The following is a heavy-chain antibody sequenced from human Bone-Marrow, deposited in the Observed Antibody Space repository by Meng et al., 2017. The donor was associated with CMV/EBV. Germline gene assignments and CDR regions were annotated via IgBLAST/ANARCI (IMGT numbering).Heavy chain of an antibody. J-gene: IGHJ4*02. V-gene: IGHV4-34*01. D-gene: IGHD2-8*01. CDR1: GGSFSGYY. Sequence: GSLRLSCAVYGGSFSGYYWSWIRQPPGKGLEWIGEINHSGSTNYNPSLKSRVTISVDTSKNQFSLKLSSVTAADTAVYYCARGMGSYYFYYWGQGPL. CDR3: ARGMGSYYFYY. CDR2: INHSGST.